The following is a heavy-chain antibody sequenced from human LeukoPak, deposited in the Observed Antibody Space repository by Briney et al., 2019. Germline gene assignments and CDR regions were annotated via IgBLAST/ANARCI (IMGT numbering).Heavy chain of an antibody. Sequence: GSLRLSCAASGFTVSSNYMSWVRQAPGKGLEWVSVIYTGGSTYYADSVKGRFTISRDNSKNTLLLQMNSLRAEDTAVYYCAKDRDSGSGYYTWGLFDAWGQGTLVTVSS. J-gene: IGHJ5*02. V-gene: IGHV3-53*01. D-gene: IGHD3-10*01. CDR3: AKDRDSGSGYYTWGLFDA. CDR1: GFTVSSNY. CDR2: IYTGGST.